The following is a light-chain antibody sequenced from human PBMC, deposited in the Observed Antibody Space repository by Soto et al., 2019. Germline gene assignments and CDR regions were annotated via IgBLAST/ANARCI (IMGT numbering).Light chain of an antibody. CDR1: QSVGRNY. CDR2: GAS. Sequence: EIVLTQSPGTLSVSPGERATLSCRASQSVGRNYLAWYQQKPGQGPRLLIYGASSRDTDIPDRFSGSGSVTDYTLTISRMEPEDFAVYYCQQYASSPLTVGGGTKVE. J-gene: IGKJ4*01. V-gene: IGKV3-20*01. CDR3: QQYASSPLT.